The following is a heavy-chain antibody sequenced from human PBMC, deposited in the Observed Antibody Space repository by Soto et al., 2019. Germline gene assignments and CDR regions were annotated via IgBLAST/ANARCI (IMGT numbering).Heavy chain of an antibody. J-gene: IGHJ4*02. CDR3: AREPLT. V-gene: IGHV4-31*11. CDR2: IYYSGST. CDR1: CGSFRGYY. Sequence: SEILPLTYAVDCGSFRGYYWTWIRQHPGKGLEWIGYIYYSGSTHYNPSLKSRVTISVDTSKNQFSLKLSSVTAADTAVYYCAREPLTWGQGTLVTVSS.